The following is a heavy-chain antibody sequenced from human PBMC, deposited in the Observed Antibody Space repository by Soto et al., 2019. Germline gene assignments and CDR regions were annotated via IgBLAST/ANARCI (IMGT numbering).Heavy chain of an antibody. D-gene: IGHD3-22*01. CDR2: IYYSGST. CDR1: GGSISSGDYY. V-gene: IGHV4-30-4*02. Sequence: SDTLSLTCTVSGGSISSGDYYWSWIRQPPGKGLEWIGYIYYSGSTYYNPSLKSRVTISVDTSKNQFSLKLSSVTAADTAVYYCARAGDNYYDSSGYQPRYDYWGQGTLVTVSS. J-gene: IGHJ4*02. CDR3: ARAGDNYYDSSGYQPRYDY.